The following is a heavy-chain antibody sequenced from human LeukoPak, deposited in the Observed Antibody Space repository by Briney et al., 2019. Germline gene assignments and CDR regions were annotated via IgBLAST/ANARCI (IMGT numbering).Heavy chain of an antibody. CDR3: AKYLTRACDY. J-gene: IGHJ4*02. Sequence: KSGGSLRLSCAASGFTFRNLWMSWVRQAPGRGLEWLAHTNQDGSNNYYVDYVRGRFTISTDNAKTSLYLQMNSLRAEDTAVYYCAKYLTRACDYWGQGTLVTVSS. CDR1: GFTFRNLW. CDR2: TNQDGSNN. V-gene: IGHV3-7*01. D-gene: IGHD2/OR15-2a*01.